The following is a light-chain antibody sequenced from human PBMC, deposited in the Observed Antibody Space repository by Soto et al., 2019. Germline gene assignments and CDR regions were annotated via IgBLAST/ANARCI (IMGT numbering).Light chain of an antibody. CDR2: DAS. J-gene: IGKJ4*01. Sequence: EIVLTQSPGTLSLSPGERPTLPCRASQSVAKNYLAWYKQKPGQAPRLLVYDASTRATGVPDRFRGSGSGTDFTLTITRLEPEDFVVYYCQQYDHEPLTFGGGTKVDI. CDR3: QQYDHEPLT. CDR1: QSVAKNY. V-gene: IGKV3-20*01.